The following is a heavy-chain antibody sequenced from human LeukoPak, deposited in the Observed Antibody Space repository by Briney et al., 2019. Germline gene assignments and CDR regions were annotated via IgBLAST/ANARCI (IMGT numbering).Heavy chain of an antibody. CDR3: ARARNGTLKY. CDR1: GFTFSHYA. V-gene: IGHV3-30*01. J-gene: IGHJ4*02. CDR2: ISYDGSHQ. D-gene: IGHD1-26*01. Sequence: GGSLRLSCAASGFTFSHYAMHWVRQAPGKWLEWVAVISYDGSHQYSADSVKGRLSISRDNSRHTLYLQMNSLRPEDTAVYYCARARNGTLKYWGQGTLVIVSS.